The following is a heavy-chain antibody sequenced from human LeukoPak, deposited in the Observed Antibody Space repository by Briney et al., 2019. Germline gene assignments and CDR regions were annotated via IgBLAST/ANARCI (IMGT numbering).Heavy chain of an antibody. V-gene: IGHV3-23*01. CDR3: ATSKQQVIPRYFDY. Sequence: PGGSLRLSCVASGFTFSNFVMSWVRQAPGKGLEWVSSFDGRGDNTFYADSVKGRFTISRDNSKNTLYLQMNSLRAEDTAVYYCATSKQQVIPRYFDYWGQGTLVTVSS. J-gene: IGHJ4*02. CDR2: FDGRGDNT. CDR1: GFTFSNFV. D-gene: IGHD6-13*01.